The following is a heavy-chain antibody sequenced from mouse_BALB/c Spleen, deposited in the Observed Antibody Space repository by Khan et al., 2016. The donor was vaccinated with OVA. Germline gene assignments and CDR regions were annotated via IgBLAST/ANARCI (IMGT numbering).Heavy chain of an antibody. J-gene: IGHJ2*01. CDR2: IDPANGNT. Sequence: VQLQQSGAELVKPGASVKLSCTASGFNIKDTYMHWVKQRPEQGLEWIGRIDPANGNTTYDPKFQGKSTITADTSANTAYLQISSLTSEATAFYYCARKDYRYDDYFAYWGQGTTLTVSS. V-gene: IGHV14-3*02. CDR1: GFNIKDTY. D-gene: IGHD2-14*01. CDR3: ARKDYRYDDYFAY.